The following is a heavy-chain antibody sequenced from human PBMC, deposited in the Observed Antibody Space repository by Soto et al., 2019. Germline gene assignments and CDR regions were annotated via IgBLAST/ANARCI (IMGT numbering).Heavy chain of an antibody. CDR2: IYHSGST. J-gene: IGHJ3*02. Sequence: SETLSLTCAVSGGSISSGGYSLSWIRQPPGKGLEWIGYIYHSGSTYYNPSLKSRVTISEDRSKNQFSLKLSSVTAADTAVYYCARTPDIWGQGTMVTVSS. CDR1: GGSISSGGYS. V-gene: IGHV4-30-2*01. CDR3: ARTPDI.